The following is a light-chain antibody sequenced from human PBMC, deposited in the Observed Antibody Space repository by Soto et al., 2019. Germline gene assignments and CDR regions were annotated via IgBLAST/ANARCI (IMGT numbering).Light chain of an antibody. CDR2: AAS. CDR1: QSVSSN. J-gene: IGKJ4*01. CDR3: QQYNVWPLT. Sequence: IVMTQSPATLSVSPGESATLSCRPSQSVSSNLAWYQQKPGPTPKLLSYAASTGATGIPAMFSGSGSGTEFTLTISSLQSEDFAVYYCQQYNVWPLTFGGGTKVEFK. V-gene: IGKV3-15*01.